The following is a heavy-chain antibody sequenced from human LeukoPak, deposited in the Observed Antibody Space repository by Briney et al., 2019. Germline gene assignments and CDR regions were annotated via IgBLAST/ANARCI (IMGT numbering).Heavy chain of an antibody. CDR1: GGTFSSYA. V-gene: IGHV1-69*04. J-gene: IGHJ6*02. Sequence: SVKVSCKASGGTFSSYAISWVRQAPGQGLEWMGRIIPIFGIANYAQKFQGRVTITADKSTSTAYMELSSLRSEDTAVYYCARDTIFGVVIENYYYGMDVWGQGTTVTVSS. CDR3: ARDTIFGVVIENYYYGMDV. CDR2: IIPIFGIA. D-gene: IGHD3-3*01.